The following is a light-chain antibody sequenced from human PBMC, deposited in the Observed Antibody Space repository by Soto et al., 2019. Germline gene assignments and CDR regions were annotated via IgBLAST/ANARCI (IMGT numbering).Light chain of an antibody. CDR1: QSVSSSY. V-gene: IGKV3-20*01. J-gene: IGKJ1*01. CDR2: VAS. Sequence: IVFAHSPGTLSVSPLERAARSFMPSQSVSSSYLAWYQQQPCPAPRLLIYVASSRATGIPDRFTGSGSGTDFTLTISRLEPEDFAVYYCQQYVSSPWAFGQGTKVDI. CDR3: QQYVSSPWA.